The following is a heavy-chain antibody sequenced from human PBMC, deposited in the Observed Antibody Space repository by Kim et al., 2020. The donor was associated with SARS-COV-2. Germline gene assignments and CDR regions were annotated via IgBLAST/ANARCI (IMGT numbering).Heavy chain of an antibody. CDR1: GFTFKNYA. J-gene: IGHJ4*02. D-gene: IGHD6-19*01. V-gene: IGHV3-23*01. CDR3: AKDPRLAVGGANYYFDL. CDR2: LGGSEPST. Sequence: GGSLRLSCTASGFTFKNYAMSWVRLAPGKGLEWVSLLGGSEPSTYYADSVKGRFTISRDNSKNTLYLQMNSLKAEDTALYYCAKDPRLAVGGANYYFDLWGQGTLVTVSS.